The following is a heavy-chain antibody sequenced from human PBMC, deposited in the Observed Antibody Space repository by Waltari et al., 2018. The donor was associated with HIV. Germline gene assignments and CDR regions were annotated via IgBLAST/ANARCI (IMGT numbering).Heavy chain of an antibody. Sequence: VQLQQWGGGLFNSSVTLSLPCAVYGGSFNGFFWTWLRQPPGRGLEWIGEISHSGATAYNPSLGCGATVSLDTTKNQFFVTLKSLTVADTATYFCARGRRPYHNLFTGYTFYFDSWGRGS. D-gene: IGHD3-9*01. V-gene: IGHV4-34*02. CDR1: GGSFNGFF. CDR3: ARGRRPYHNLFTGYTFYFDS. J-gene: IGHJ4*02. CDR2: ISHSGAT.